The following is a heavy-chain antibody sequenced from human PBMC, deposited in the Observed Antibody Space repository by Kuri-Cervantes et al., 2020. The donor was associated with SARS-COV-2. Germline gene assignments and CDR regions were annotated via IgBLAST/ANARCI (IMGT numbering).Heavy chain of an antibody. Sequence: SQTLSLTCAVYGGSISGYYWNWIRQPPGKGLEWIGEIYHGLTTNYNSSLKSRVTISVDTSKNQFSLKLTSVTAADTAVYYCARGRPYYDFSEDYYYMDVWGKGTTVTVSS. J-gene: IGHJ6*03. CDR1: GGSISGYY. CDR2: IYHGLTT. CDR3: ARGRPYYDFSEDYYYMDV. D-gene: IGHD3-3*01. V-gene: IGHV4-34*01.